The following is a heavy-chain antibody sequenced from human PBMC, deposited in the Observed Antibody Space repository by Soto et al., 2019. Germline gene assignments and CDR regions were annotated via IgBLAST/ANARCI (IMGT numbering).Heavy chain of an antibody. CDR1: WLSVSNNY. V-gene: IGHV3-53*01. CDR3: ARDGYNPRCYAS. D-gene: IGHD2-2*01. CDR2: IYNDGNT. J-gene: IGHJ5*02. Sequence: GGNIRLSCAPSWLSVSNNYMSWVRQAPGKGLEWVSIIYNDGNTYYADSVRGRFTISRDNSKNTLSLQMNRLRAEDTAVYYFARDGYNPRCYASCGQGHLGAGSS.